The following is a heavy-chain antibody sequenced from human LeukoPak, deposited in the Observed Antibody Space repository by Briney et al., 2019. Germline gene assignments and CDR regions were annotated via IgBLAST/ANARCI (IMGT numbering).Heavy chain of an antibody. CDR3: AREGYLSSLIAVAGTLFDY. J-gene: IGHJ4*02. Sequence: ASVKVSCKASGYTFTSYGISWVRQAPGQGLEWMGWISAYNGNTNYAQKLQGRVTMTTDTSTSTAYMELRSLRSDDTAVYYCAREGYLSSLIAVAGTLFDYWCQGTLVTVSS. CDR2: ISAYNGNT. CDR1: GYTFTSYG. D-gene: IGHD6-19*01. V-gene: IGHV1-18*01.